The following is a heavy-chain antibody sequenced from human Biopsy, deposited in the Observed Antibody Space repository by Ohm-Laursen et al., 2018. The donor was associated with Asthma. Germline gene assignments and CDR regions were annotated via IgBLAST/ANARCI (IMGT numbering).Heavy chain of an antibody. Sequence: ASVKVSCKASGFTFMGYHIFWMRQAPGQGLEWMGRVNPNGGGTHYAQKFQGRVTLTRDTSISTAYMDLSALTSDDTAVYYCARGQKSPGDRWFDPWGQGTLVTVSS. D-gene: IGHD7-27*01. CDR3: ARGQKSPGDRWFDP. CDR2: VNPNGGGT. CDR1: GFTFMGYH. J-gene: IGHJ5*02. V-gene: IGHV1-2*06.